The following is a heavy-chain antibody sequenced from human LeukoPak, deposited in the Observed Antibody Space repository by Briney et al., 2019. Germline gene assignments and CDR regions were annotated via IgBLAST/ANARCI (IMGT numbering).Heavy chain of an antibody. Sequence: PGGSLRLSCAASGFTFSSYGMHWVRQAPGKGLEWVAVISYDGSNKYYADSVKGRFTISRDNSKNTLYLQMNSLRAEDTAVYYCAQELNMHGSGSPLDYWGQGTLVTVSS. CDR3: AQELNMHGSGSPLDY. CDR1: GFTFSSYG. J-gene: IGHJ4*02. CDR2: ISYDGSNK. D-gene: IGHD3-10*01. V-gene: IGHV3-30*18.